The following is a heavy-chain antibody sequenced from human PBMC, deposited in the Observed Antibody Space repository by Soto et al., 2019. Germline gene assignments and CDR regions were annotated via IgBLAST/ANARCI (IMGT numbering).Heavy chain of an antibody. CDR3: ARGIETRRPYKYSGMHV. CDR2: INPNTGGT. Sequence: QVQLVQSGAEVKKSGASMKVSCKASGDNFTAYYIHWMRQSPGQGPEWMGWINPNTGGTSYAQKFRGWVTMPRDTTISTVYMELSRLTPDDTAVYFCARGIETRRPYKYSGMHVWGQGTTVTVSS. CDR1: GDNFTAYY. D-gene: IGHD1-20*01. J-gene: IGHJ6*02. V-gene: IGHV1-2*04.